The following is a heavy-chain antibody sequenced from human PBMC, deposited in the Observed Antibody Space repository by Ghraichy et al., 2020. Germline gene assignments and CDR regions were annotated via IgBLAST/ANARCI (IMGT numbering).Heavy chain of an antibody. D-gene: IGHD2-15*01. CDR2: SYHSGTT. CDR1: GDSISSGYY. CDR3: ARDQRDSHYGMDV. J-gene: IGHJ6*02. Sequence: PETLSLTCAVSGDSISSGYYWGWMLQPPGKGLVGMVCSYHSGTTYYNPSLESRVAISIDTSKNQFSLKLTSVTAADTAVYYCARDQRDSHYGMDVWGQGTTVTVSS. V-gene: IGHV4-38-2*02.